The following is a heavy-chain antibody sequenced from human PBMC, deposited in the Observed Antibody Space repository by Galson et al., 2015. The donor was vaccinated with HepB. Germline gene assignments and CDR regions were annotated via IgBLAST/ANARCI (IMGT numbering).Heavy chain of an antibody. CDR1: GFTFSNAW. V-gene: IGHV3-15*01. CDR2: IKSKTDGGTT. J-gene: IGHJ4*02. CDR3: TTAQTYYYDSSGSPGAFDY. D-gene: IGHD3-22*01. Sequence: SLRLSCAASGFTFSNAWMSWVRQAPGKGLEWVGHIKSKTDGGTTDYAAPVKGRFTISRDDSKNTLYLQMNSLKTEDTAVYYCTTAQTYYYDSSGSPGAFDYWGQGTLVTVSS.